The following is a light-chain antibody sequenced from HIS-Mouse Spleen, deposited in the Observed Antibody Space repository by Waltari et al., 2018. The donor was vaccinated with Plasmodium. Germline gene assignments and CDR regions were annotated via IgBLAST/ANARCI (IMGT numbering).Light chain of an antibody. CDR2: GKN. J-gene: IGLJ3*02. CDR1: SLRSYY. Sequence: SSELTQDPAVSVALGQTVRITCQGDSLRSYYASWYQQKPGQAPVLVIYGKNNRPSVIPDRFSGSRSGHTASLTITGAQAEDEADYYCNSRDSSGNHWVFGGGTKLTVL. CDR3: NSRDSSGNHWV. V-gene: IGLV3-19*01.